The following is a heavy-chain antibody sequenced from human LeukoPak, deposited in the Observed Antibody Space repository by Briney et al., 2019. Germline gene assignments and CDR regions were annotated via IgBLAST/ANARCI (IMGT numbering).Heavy chain of an antibody. J-gene: IGHJ4*02. CDR3: ARHGASLRSIVDY. V-gene: IGHV4-39*01. Sequence: PSETLSLTCAVSGGSISNTNYYWGWIRQPPGKGLEWIGNIYYSGSTSYNPSLESRLTISVDTSKNQFSLKLSSVTAADTAVYYCARHGASLRSIVDYWGQGTLVTVSS. D-gene: IGHD4-17*01. CDR2: IYYSGST. CDR1: GGSISNTNYY.